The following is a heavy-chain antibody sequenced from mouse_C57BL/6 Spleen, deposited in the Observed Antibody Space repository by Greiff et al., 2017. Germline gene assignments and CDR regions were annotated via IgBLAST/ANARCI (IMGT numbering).Heavy chain of an antibody. J-gene: IGHJ3*01. Sequence: EVMLVESGGGLVKPGGSLKLSCAASGFTFSSYAMSWVRQTPEKRLDWVATISDGGSYTYYPDNVKGRFTISRDNAKNNLYLQMSHLRSEDTAMYYCAREGGYYVFAYWGQGTLVTVSA. CDR3: AREGGYYVFAY. CDR1: GFTFSSYA. CDR2: ISDGGSYT. D-gene: IGHD2-3*01. V-gene: IGHV5-4*01.